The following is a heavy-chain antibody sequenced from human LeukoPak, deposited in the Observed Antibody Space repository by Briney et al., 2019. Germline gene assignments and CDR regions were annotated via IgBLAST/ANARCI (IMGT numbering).Heavy chain of an antibody. Sequence: SETLSLTCTVSGGSISSSSYYWGWIRQPPGKGLEWIGSIYYSGSTYYNPSLKSRVTISVDTSKNQFSLKLSSVTAADTAVYYCARDPLGYCSSTSCSYYYGMDVWGQGTTVTVSS. CDR3: ARDPLGYCSSTSCSYYYGMDV. CDR2: IYYSGST. D-gene: IGHD2-2*01. CDR1: GGSISSSSYY. J-gene: IGHJ6*02. V-gene: IGHV4-39*07.